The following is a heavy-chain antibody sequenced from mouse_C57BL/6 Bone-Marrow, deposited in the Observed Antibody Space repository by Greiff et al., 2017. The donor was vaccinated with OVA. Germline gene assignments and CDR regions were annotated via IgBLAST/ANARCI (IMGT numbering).Heavy chain of an antibody. CDR2: IYPGDGDT. D-gene: IGHD2-12*01. CDR3: ASLYSPYYFDY. Sequence: QVQLKQSGPELVKPGASVKISCKASGYAFSSSWMNWVKQRPGKGLEWIGRIYPGDGDTNYNGKFKGKATLTADKSSSTAYMQLSSLTSEDSAVYFCASLYSPYYFDYWGQGTTLTVSS. V-gene: IGHV1-82*01. CDR1: GYAFSSSW. J-gene: IGHJ2*01.